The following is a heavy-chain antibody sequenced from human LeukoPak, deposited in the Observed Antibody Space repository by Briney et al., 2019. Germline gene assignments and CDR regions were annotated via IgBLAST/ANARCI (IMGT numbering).Heavy chain of an antibody. V-gene: IGHV3-7*01. CDR3: SRSLDY. CDR1: GFTFRHYW. Sequence: PGGSLRLSCAASGFTFRHYWMNWVRQASGKGLEWVANIKPDGSEKRYADSVKGRFTISRDNSENSLYLQMNSLRAEDTAVYYCSRSLDYWGQGTLVTVSS. J-gene: IGHJ4*02. CDR2: IKPDGSEK.